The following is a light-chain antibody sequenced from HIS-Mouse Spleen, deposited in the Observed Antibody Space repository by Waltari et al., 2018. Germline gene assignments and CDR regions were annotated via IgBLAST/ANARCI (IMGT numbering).Light chain of an antibody. Sequence: SYELTQPPSVSVSPGQTARITCSGDALPTKYAYWYQQKSGQAPVLVIYEDSKRTSGIPGRCSGSSSGKMATLTIRGAQVEDEADYYCYSTDSSGNQRVFGGGTKLTVL. J-gene: IGLJ2*01. CDR3: YSTDSSGNQRV. CDR1: ALPTKY. V-gene: IGLV3-10*01. CDR2: EDS.